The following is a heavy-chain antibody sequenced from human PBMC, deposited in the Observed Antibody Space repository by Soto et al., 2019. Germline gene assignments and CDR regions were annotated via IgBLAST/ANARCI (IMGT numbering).Heavy chain of an antibody. V-gene: IGHV1-18*01. CDR2: ISGYNNNR. CDR1: GYTFTSYG. CDR3: ARVGAIAPGEGDY. D-gene: IGHD2-2*02. J-gene: IGHJ4*02. Sequence: QIQLVQSGTEVREPGASVKVSCQASGYTFTSYGIIWVRQAPGQGLELMGWISGYNNNRNYAQKYQARVTMTTDTSTRTAYMELRSLRSDDTAVYYCARVGAIAPGEGDYWGQGTLVTVSS.